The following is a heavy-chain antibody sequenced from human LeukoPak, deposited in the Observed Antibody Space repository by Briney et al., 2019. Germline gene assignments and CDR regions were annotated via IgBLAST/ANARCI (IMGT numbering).Heavy chain of an antibody. J-gene: IGHJ6*02. Sequence: GASVKVSCKASGYTFTGYYMHWVRQAPGQGLEWMGWINPNSGDTNYAQKFQGRVTMTRDTSISTAYMELSRLRSDDTAVYYCARGILASTVTTGTYYYYGMDVWGQGTTVTVSS. D-gene: IGHD4-17*01. CDR2: INPNSGDT. CDR1: GYTFTGYY. CDR3: ARGILASTVTTGTYYYYGMDV. V-gene: IGHV1-2*02.